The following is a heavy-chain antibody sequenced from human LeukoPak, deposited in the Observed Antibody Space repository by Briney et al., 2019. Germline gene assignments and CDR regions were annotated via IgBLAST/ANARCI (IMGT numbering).Heavy chain of an antibody. CDR2: INHSGST. CDR1: GGSSNGYY. Sequence: SETLSLTCAVYGGSSNGYYWSWVRQPPGKGLEWIGEINHSGSTNYNPSLTSRVTISVDTSKNQFSLRRSSVTAADTAVYYCARGRLLWFGELLPPDYWGQGTLVTVSS. CDR3: ARGRLLWFGELLPPDY. J-gene: IGHJ4*02. V-gene: IGHV4-34*01. D-gene: IGHD3-10*01.